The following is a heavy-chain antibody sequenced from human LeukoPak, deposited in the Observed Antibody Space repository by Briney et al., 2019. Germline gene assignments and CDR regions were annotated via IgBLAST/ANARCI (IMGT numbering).Heavy chain of an antibody. V-gene: IGHV3-48*01. J-gene: IGHJ4*02. D-gene: IGHD5-12*01. Sequence: SGGSLRLSCAASGFPFSTYTMNWVRQAPGKGLEWVSYISSSSGVMYYADSVKGRFTISRDNAKNSLYLQMNSLRVEDTAVYYCARDGWLRGQGTLVTVSS. CDR3: ARDGWL. CDR2: ISSSSGVM. CDR1: GFPFSTYT.